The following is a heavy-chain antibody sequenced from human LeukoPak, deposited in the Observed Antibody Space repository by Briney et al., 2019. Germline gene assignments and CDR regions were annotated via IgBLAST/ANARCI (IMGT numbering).Heavy chain of an antibody. V-gene: IGHV1-8*01. CDR2: MNPNSGNT. D-gene: IGHD6-13*01. Sequence: ASVKVSCKASGYTFTSYDINWVRQATGQGLEWMGWMNPNSGNTGYAQKFQGRVTMTRNTSISTAYMELSSLRSEDTAVYYCARGSRLAAAEDYWGQGTLVTVSS. CDR1: GYTFTSYD. J-gene: IGHJ4*02. CDR3: ARGSRLAAAEDY.